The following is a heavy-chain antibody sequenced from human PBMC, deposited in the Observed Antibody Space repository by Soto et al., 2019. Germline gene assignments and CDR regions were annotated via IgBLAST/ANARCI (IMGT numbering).Heavy chain of an antibody. CDR1: GYTFISYG. D-gene: IGHD5-12*01. V-gene: IGHV1-18*01. J-gene: IGHJ3*02. CDR2: ISPYNGNT. Sequence: HVQLVQSGAEVKKPGASLKVSCKASGYTFISYGVSWVRQAPGQGLEWLGWISPYNGNTNYAQKFQGRITMTTDTSTSTVYMDLRSRRTDDTDVYYCERDQTKWLTDAFDIWGQGTMVVVSS. CDR3: ERDQTKWLTDAFDI.